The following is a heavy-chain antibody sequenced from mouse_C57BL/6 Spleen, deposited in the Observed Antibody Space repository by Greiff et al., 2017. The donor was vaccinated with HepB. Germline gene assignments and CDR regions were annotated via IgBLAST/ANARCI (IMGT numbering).Heavy chain of an antibody. Sequence: QVQLQQPGAELVKPGASVKLSCKASGYTFTSYWMHWVKQRPGQGLEWIGMIHPNSGSTNYNEKFKSKATLTVDKSSSTAYMQLSSLTSEDSAVYYGAREGAGRRPYYFDYWGQGTTLTVSS. CDR1: GYTFTSYW. D-gene: IGHD4-1*01. J-gene: IGHJ2*01. CDR2: IHPNSGST. CDR3: AREGAGRRPYYFDY. V-gene: IGHV1-64*01.